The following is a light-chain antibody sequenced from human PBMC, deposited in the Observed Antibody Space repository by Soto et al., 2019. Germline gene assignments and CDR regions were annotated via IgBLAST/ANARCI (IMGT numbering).Light chain of an antibody. CDR3: QQRSTWPLT. CDR1: QSVVTY. V-gene: IGKV3-11*01. CDR2: DAS. J-gene: IGKJ4*01. Sequence: EIVLTQSPATLSLSAGERATLSCRASQSVVTYLAWYQHKPGQAPRLLIYDASNRATGIPARFSGSGSGTDFTPSISSLEPEDFAVYYCQQRSTWPLTFGGGTKVEIK.